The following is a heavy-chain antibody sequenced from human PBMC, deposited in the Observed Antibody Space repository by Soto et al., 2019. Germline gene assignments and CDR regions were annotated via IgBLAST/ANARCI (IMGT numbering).Heavy chain of an antibody. Sequence: ASVKVSCKVSGSTFTSNGIGWVRQAPWQGLEWLGWISTYNENMDSAPKLKDRLTMTTDRSTTTAYMELRNLESDDTALYYCGYVGGYSTGDYSFDLWGQGTPVTVSS. CDR3: GYVGGYSTGDYSFDL. CDR2: ISTYNENM. V-gene: IGHV1-18*04. CDR1: GSTFTSNG. J-gene: IGHJ4*02. D-gene: IGHD5-18*01.